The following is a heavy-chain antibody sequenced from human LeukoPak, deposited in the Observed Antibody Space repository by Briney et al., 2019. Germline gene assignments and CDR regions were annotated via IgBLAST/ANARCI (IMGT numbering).Heavy chain of an antibody. D-gene: IGHD5-18*01. CDR1: GFTFDDYA. J-gene: IGHJ4*02. V-gene: IGHV3-43*02. CDR3: AKRTAMVTDYFDS. CDR2: ISGDGGST. Sequence: GGSLRLSCAASGFTFDDYAMHWVRQAPGPGLEWVSVISGDGGSTSYADSVKGRFTISSDYSKNSLYLQMNSLRTEDTALYYCAKRTAMVTDYFDSWGQGTLVTVSS.